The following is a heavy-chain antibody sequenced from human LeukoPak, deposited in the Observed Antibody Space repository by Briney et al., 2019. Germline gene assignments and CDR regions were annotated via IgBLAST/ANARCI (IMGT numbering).Heavy chain of an antibody. Sequence: GGSLRLSCAASGFTVSSNYMSWVRQAPGKGLEWVSVIYSGGSTYYADSVKGRFTISRDNSKNTLYLQMNSLRAEDTAVYYCARVIRTRRDYGMDVWGQGTTVTVSS. J-gene: IGHJ6*02. D-gene: IGHD1-1*01. CDR3: ARVIRTRRDYGMDV. CDR2: IYSGGST. V-gene: IGHV3-66*01. CDR1: GFTVSSNY.